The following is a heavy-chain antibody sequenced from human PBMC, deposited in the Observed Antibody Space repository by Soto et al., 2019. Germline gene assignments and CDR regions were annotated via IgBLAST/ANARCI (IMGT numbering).Heavy chain of an antibody. V-gene: IGHV1-8*01. CDR3: ARDGTSRSWPAFDR. J-gene: IGHJ3*02. D-gene: IGHD3-10*01. Sequence: DASLKVSCKASGYTFTSYDINWVRQATGQGREWRGWMNPNSGNTGYAQKFQGRVTMTRNTSISTAYMDLSSLRSEDTAVYYCARDGTSRSWPAFDRWAKGTMVT. CDR1: GYTFTSYD. CDR2: MNPNSGNT.